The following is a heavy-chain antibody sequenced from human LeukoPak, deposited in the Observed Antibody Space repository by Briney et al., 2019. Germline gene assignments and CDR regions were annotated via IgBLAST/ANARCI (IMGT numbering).Heavy chain of an antibody. CDR2: INPSGGST. CDR1: GYTLTDYY. D-gene: IGHD3-16*02. V-gene: IGHV1-46*01. CDR3: ARDGINYDYVWGSYRYPTRFDP. J-gene: IGHJ5*02. Sequence: ASVKVSCKASGYTLTDYYMHWVRQAPGQGLEWMGIINPSGGSTSYAQKFQGRVTITADESTSTAYMELSSLRSEDTAVYYCARDGINYDYVWGSYRYPTRFDPWGQGTLVTVSS.